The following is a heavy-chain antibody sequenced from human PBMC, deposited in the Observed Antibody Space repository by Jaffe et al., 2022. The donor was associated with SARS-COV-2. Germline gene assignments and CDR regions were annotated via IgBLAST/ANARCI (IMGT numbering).Heavy chain of an antibody. CDR3: ARDLGGLRGVTQYYYYYYMDV. CDR2: IIPIFGTA. V-gene: IGHV1-69*01. J-gene: IGHJ6*03. Sequence: QVQLVQSGAEVKKPGSSVKVSCKASGGTFSSYAISWVRQAPGQGLEWMGGIIPIFGTANYAQKFQGRVTITADESTSTAYMELSSLRSEDTAVYYCARDLGGLRGVTQYYYYYYMDVWGKGTTVTVSS. D-gene: IGHD3-10*01. CDR1: GGTFSSYA.